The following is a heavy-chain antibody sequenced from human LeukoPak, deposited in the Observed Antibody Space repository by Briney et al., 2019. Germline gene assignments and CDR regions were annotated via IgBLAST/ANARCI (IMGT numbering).Heavy chain of an antibody. J-gene: IGHJ3*02. V-gene: IGHV3-13*01. CDR3: ARVRNYYDSSGLRSGAFDI. D-gene: IGHD3-22*01. CDR1: GFTFSSYD. Sequence: GGSLRLSCAASGFTFSSYDMHWVRQATGKGLEWVSAIGTAGDTYYPGSVKGRFTIFRENAKISLYLQMSSLRAGDTAVYYCARVRNYYDSSGLRSGAFDIWGQGTMVTVSS. CDR2: IGTAGDT.